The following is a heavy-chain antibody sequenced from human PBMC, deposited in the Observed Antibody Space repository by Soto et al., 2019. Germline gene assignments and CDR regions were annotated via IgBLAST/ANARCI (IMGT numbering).Heavy chain of an antibody. J-gene: IGHJ4*02. CDR2: ISGSGGST. Sequence: GGSLRLSCAASGFTFSSYAMSWVRQAPGKGLEWVSAISGSGGSTYYADSVKGQFTISSDNSKNTVYLQMNSLRAEDTAVYYCASPRVGYGSGSYYNLDYWGQGTLVTFSS. V-gene: IGHV3-23*01. CDR1: GFTFSSYA. D-gene: IGHD3-10*01. CDR3: ASPRVGYGSGSYYNLDY.